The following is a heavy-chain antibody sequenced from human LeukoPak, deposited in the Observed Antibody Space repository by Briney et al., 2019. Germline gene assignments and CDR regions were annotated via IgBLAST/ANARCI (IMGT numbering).Heavy chain of an antibody. CDR1: GFTFSRFA. CDR2: IKTSGGST. J-gene: IGHJ6*02. V-gene: IGHV3-23*01. CDR3: ARGGGLDV. D-gene: IGHD3-16*01. Sequence: GGSLRLSCAASGFTFSRFAMSWVRQAPGKGLEWVSGIKTSGGSTYYADSVKGRFTISRDNCKNSLYLQMSNLRAEDTAVYFCARGGGLDVWGQGATVTVSS.